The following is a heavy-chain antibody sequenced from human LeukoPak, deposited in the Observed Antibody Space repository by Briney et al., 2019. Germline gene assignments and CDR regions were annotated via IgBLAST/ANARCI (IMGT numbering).Heavy chain of an antibody. CDR1: GYTSTSYY. D-gene: IGHD3-10*01. CDR2: INPSGGST. J-gene: IGHJ4*02. V-gene: IGHV1-46*01. Sequence: ASVKVSCKASGYTSTSYYMHWVRQAPGQGLEWMGIINPSGGSTSYAQKFQGRVTMTRDTSTSTVYMELSSLRSEDTAVYYCARDFRYGSGRSNFDYWGQGTLVTVSS. CDR3: ARDFRYGSGRSNFDY.